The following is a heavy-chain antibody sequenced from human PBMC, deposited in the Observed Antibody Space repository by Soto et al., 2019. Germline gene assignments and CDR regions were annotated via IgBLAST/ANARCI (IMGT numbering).Heavy chain of an antibody. Sequence: GGSLRLSCAASGFTFSSYGMHWVRQAPGKGLEWVAVISYDGSNKYYADSVKGRFTISRDNSKNTLYLQMNSLRAEDTAVYYCAKDWDYYDSSGPDYWGQGTLVTLSS. D-gene: IGHD3-22*01. J-gene: IGHJ4*02. V-gene: IGHV3-30*18. CDR3: AKDWDYYDSSGPDY. CDR2: ISYDGSNK. CDR1: GFTFSSYG.